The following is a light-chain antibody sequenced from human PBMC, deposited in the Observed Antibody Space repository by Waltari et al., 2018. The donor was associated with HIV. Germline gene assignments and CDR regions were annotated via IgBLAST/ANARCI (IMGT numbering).Light chain of an antibody. CDR2: AAS. V-gene: IGKV1-39*01. J-gene: IGKJ2*01. CDR3: QQSYSTPPYT. CDR1: QAIANY. Sequence: DIQMTQSPSSLSASVGDRVIIPCRASQAIANYLNRYQQKPGQAPNVLSYAASSLESGVTSRFSGSGFGTDFTLTITALQPEDFGTYYCQQSYSTPPYTFGPGTKLEI.